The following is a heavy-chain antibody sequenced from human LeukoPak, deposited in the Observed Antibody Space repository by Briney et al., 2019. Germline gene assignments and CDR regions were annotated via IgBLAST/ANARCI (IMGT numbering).Heavy chain of an antibody. J-gene: IGHJ3*02. CDR3: AKDAIRGNGIYDALDI. CDR2: IGNTET. Sequence: GGSLRLSCAASGFTFDTYAMSWVRQAPGKGLEWVSTIGNTETYYADSVKGRFTISRDNRQNTVYLQMTSLRAEDTAVYFRAKDAIRGNGIYDALDIWGQGTRVTVSS. V-gene: IGHV3-23*01. CDR1: GFTFDTYA. D-gene: IGHD3-10*01.